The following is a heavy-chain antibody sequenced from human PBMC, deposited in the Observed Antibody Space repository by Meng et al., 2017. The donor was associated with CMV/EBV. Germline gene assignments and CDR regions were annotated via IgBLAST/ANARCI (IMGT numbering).Heavy chain of an antibody. V-gene: IGHV1-2*02. CDR1: GYTFTGYY. CDR3: ARTPSYSGSQRPFDY. D-gene: IGHD1-26*01. Sequence: QVRLVAAGAWVKKTGASVKFSCKAYGYTFTGYYMHWVRQAPGQGLEWMGWINPNSGGTNYAQKFQGRVTMTRDTSISTAYMELSRLRSDDTAVYYCARTPSYSGSQRPFDYWGQGTLVTVSS. J-gene: IGHJ4*02. CDR2: INPNSGGT.